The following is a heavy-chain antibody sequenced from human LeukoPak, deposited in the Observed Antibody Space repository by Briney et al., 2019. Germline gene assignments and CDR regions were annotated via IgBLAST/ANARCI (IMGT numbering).Heavy chain of an antibody. CDR1: GGSISSYH. J-gene: IGHJ3*02. V-gene: IGHV4-59*08. Sequence: SETLSLTCTVSGGSISSYHWSWIRQPPGKGLEWIGYIYYSGGTDYNPSLKSRVTISVDTSKNQFSLKLRSVTAADTAVYYCARHVTVSGPYDASDIWGQGTMVTVSP. CDR3: ARHVTVSGPYDASDI. CDR2: IYYSGGT. D-gene: IGHD3-10*01.